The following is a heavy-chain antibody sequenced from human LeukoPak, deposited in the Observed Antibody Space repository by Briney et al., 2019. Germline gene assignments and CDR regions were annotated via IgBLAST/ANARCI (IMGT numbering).Heavy chain of an antibody. J-gene: IGHJ5*02. V-gene: IGHV4-34*01. CDR1: GGSFTGYY. Sequence: PSETLSLTCAVYGGSFTGYYWSWIRQPPGGGLEYIGEIIHIVSTNYNTSLKSRVAISLETSKNQFSLKLNSVTGAHTAGFCFTRGPCITVTGDVNLYSSVSWGQRTLCTVSS. CDR2: IIHIVST. CDR3: TRGPCITVTGDVNLYSSVS. D-gene: IGHD6-19*01.